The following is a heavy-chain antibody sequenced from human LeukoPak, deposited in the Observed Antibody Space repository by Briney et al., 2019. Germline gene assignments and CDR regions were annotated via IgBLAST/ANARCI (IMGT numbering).Heavy chain of an antibody. CDR1: GGSISPYY. Sequence: SETLSLTCTVSGGSISPYYCSWSRLPPGKGLEWIGYVHYSGSTKYNPPLKSRVTISLDTSKSQFSLRLSAVSAAGTAVYYCARHYKSTRTTVFDYWGQGTLVTVSS. CDR2: VHYSGST. V-gene: IGHV4-59*08. CDR3: ARHYKSTRTTVFDY. J-gene: IGHJ4*02. D-gene: IGHD4-11*01.